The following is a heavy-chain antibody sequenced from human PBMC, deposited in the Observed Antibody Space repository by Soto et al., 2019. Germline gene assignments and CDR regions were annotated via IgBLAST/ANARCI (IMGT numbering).Heavy chain of an antibody. J-gene: IGHJ4*02. CDR1: GGSFSGYY. CDR2: INHSGST. V-gene: IGHV4-34*01. CDR3: ARRVGGRAAAGSGTYDY. D-gene: IGHD6-13*01. Sequence: PSETLSLTCAVYGGSFSGYYWSWIRQPPGKGLEWIGEINHSGSTNYNPSLKSRVTISVDTSKNQLSLKLSSVTAADTAVYYCARRVGGRAAAGSGTYDYWGQGTLVTVSS.